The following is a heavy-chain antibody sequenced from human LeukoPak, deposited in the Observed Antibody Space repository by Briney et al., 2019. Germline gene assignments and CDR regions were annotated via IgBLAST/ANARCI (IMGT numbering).Heavy chain of an antibody. CDR2: IYHSENT. J-gene: IGHJ4*02. D-gene: IGHD3-16*01. CDR3: AGGGVATRY. Sequence: PSETLSLTCAVYGCSISSGGYSWSWIRQPPGKGLEWIGYIYHSENTYYNPSLKSRVTISIDRSKNQFSLKLSSVTAADTAVYYCAGGGVATRYWGQGTLVTVSS. CDR1: GCSISSGGYS. V-gene: IGHV4-30-2*01.